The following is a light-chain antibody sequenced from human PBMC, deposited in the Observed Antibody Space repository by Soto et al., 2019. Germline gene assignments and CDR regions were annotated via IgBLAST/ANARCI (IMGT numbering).Light chain of an antibody. CDR1: QSVSRS. CDR2: DAS. V-gene: IGKV3-11*01. J-gene: IGKJ4*01. Sequence: QSPATLSLSPGDRAVLSCRASQSVSRSLTWYQHKPGQAPRLLIYDASTRATGIPRRFSGSGSGTDFTLTISSLEPEDFAVYYCQQRSNRFGGGTKVDIK. CDR3: QQRSNR.